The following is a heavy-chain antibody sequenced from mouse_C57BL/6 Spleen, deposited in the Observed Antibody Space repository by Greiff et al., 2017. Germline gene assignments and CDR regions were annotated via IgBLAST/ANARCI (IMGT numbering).Heavy chain of an antibody. D-gene: IGHD2-2*01. CDR3: ARYGYEAWFAY. V-gene: IGHV1-55*01. Sequence: VQLQQPGAELVKPGASVKMSCKASGYTFTSYWITWVKQRPGQGLEWIGDIDPGSGSTSYNEKFKSKATLTVDTSSSTAYMQLSSLTSEDSAVYYCARYGYEAWFAYWGQGTLVTVSA. CDR1: GYTFTSYW. J-gene: IGHJ3*01. CDR2: IDPGSGST.